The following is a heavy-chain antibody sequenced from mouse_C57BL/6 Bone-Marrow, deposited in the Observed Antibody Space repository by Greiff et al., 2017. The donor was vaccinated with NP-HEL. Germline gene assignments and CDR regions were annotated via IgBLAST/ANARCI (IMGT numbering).Heavy chain of an antibody. CDR2: IYPGSGNT. CDR3: ARWANSSGYYFDY. Sequence: QVQLQQSGAELVRPGASVKLSCKASGYTFTDYYINWVKQRPGQGLEWIARIYPGSGNTYYNEKFKGKATLTAENSSSTAYMQLSSLTSEDSAVYFCARWANSSGYYFDYWGQGTTLTVSS. V-gene: IGHV1-76*01. D-gene: IGHD3-2*02. J-gene: IGHJ2*01. CDR1: GYTFTDYY.